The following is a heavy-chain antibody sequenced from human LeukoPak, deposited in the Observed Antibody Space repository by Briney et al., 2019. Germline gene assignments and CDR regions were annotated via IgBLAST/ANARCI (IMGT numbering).Heavy chain of an antibody. CDR1: GGSINTYY. Sequence: SETLSLTCTVSGGSINTYYWSWLRQPPGKGLEWIGEINHSGSTNYNPSLKSRVTISVDTSKNQFSLKLSSVTAADTAVYYCARNEMARADFDYWGQGTLVTVSS. CDR3: ARNEMARADFDY. D-gene: IGHD5-24*01. CDR2: INHSGST. V-gene: IGHV4-34*01. J-gene: IGHJ4*02.